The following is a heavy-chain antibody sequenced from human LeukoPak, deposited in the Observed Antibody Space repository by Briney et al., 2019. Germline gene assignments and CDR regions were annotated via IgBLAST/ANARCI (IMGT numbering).Heavy chain of an antibody. V-gene: IGHV1-69*05. CDR1: GGTFNNSA. CDR3: ARDVHGDYGSGWFDP. J-gene: IGHJ5*02. Sequence: ASVKVSCKTSGGTFNNSAISWVRQAPGQGPEWLGGIMPLFGTAGYAQKFQGRVTIIKDESTRTVYLELTSLTSDDTAVYYCARDVHGDYGSGWFDPWGQGTLVSVSS. D-gene: IGHD4-17*01. CDR2: IMPLFGTA.